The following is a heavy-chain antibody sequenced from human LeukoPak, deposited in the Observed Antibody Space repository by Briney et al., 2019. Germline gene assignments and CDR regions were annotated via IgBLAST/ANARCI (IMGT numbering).Heavy chain of an antibody. D-gene: IGHD3-16*02. CDR2: IIPIFGTA. V-gene: IGHV1-69*13. Sequence: SVKVSCKASGGTFSSYAISWVRQAPGQGLEWMGGIIPIFGTANYAQKFQGRVTITADESTSTAYMELSSLRSEDTAVYYCARDRVWGSYRSVSDYWGQGTLVTVSS. CDR3: ARDRVWGSYRSVSDY. J-gene: IGHJ4*02. CDR1: GGTFSSYA.